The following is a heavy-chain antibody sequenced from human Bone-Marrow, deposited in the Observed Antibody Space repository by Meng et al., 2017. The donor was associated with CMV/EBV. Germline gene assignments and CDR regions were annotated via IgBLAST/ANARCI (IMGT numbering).Heavy chain of an antibody. D-gene: IGHD6-13*01. CDR3: GRDVTASASLDY. CDR1: GYTSTSYF. Sequence: ASVKVSCKASGYTSTSYFMHWVRQAPGQGLEWMGWINPNSGGTNYEQKFQGRVTMTRDTSISTAYMELTSLTSDDTAVYYCGRDVTASASLDYWGQGALVTVSS. CDR2: INPNSGGT. J-gene: IGHJ4*02. V-gene: IGHV1-2*02.